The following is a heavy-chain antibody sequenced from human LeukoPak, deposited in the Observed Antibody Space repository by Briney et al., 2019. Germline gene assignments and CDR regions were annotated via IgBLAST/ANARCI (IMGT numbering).Heavy chain of an antibody. V-gene: IGHV3-23*01. J-gene: IGHJ4*02. CDR2: ISGSGGRR. Sequence: PGGSLRLACAAPGLTFSRVAMNWVRQAPGKVLEWFSAISGSGGRRYYGDSVKGRFTISRDNSKNTLYLQMNSVRAEDTAVYYCASWQGYNSGWYGVDYWGQGTLVTVSS. CDR1: GLTFSRVA. D-gene: IGHD6-19*01. CDR3: ASWQGYNSGWYGVDY.